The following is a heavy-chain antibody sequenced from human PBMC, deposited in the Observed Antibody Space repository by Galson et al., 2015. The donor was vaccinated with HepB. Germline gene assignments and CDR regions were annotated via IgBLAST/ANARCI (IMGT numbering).Heavy chain of an antibody. CDR2: ISSSSSTI. Sequence: SLRLSCAASGFTFSSYSMNWVRQAPGKGLEWVSYISSSSSTIYYADSVKGRFTISRDNAKNSLYLRMNSLRAEDTAVYYCARDADSSGYYALDYWGQGTLVTVSS. CDR3: ARDADSSGYYALDY. J-gene: IGHJ4*02. CDR1: GFTFSSYS. V-gene: IGHV3-48*04. D-gene: IGHD3-22*01.